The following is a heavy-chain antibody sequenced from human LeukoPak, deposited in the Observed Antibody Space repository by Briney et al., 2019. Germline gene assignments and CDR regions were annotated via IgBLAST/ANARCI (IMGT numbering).Heavy chain of an antibody. CDR3: ARARWEYYGSGSSNY. Sequence: SETLSLTCAVYGGSFSGYYWSWIRQPPGKGLEWIGEINHSGSTNYNPSLKSRVTISVDTSKNQFSLKLSSVTAADTAVYYCARARWEYYGSGSSNYWGQGTLVTVSS. CDR1: GGSFSGYY. D-gene: IGHD3-10*01. CDR2: INHSGST. V-gene: IGHV4-34*01. J-gene: IGHJ4*02.